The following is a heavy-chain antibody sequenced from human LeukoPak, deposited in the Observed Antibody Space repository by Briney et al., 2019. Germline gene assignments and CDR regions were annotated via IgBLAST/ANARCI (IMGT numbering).Heavy chain of an antibody. J-gene: IGHJ6*02. CDR3: ARDWYCTGASCRGNYYYGMDV. CDR2: IKQDGSEK. CDR1: GFTFSRYW. D-gene: IGHD2-8*02. V-gene: IGHV3-7*03. Sequence: GGSLRLSCAASGFTFSRYWMSWVRQAPGQGLEWVANIKQDGSEKYYVDSVKGRFTISRDNAKNSLYVQMNSLRAEDTAVYYCARDWYCTGASCRGNYYYGMDVWGQGTTVTVSS.